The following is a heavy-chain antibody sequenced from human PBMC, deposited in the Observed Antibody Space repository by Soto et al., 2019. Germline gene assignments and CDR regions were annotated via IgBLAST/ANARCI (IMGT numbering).Heavy chain of an antibody. CDR3: MLGSGWQDFDY. CDR2: IYYSGST. CDR1: GGSITSSSYY. V-gene: IGHV4-39*01. D-gene: IGHD3-22*01. Sequence: QLQLQESGPGLVKPSETLSLTCTVSGGSITSSSYYWGWIRQPPGKGLEWIGNIYYSGSTYYNPSLKSRVAISVDTSKNQFSLKLSSVTAADTAVYYCMLGSGWQDFDYWGQGTLVTVSS. J-gene: IGHJ4*02.